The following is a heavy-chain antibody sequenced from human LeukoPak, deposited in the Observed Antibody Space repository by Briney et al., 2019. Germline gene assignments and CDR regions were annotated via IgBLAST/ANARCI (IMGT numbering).Heavy chain of an antibody. CDR1: GGSFSGYY. Sequence: SETLSLTCAVYGGSFSGYYWSWIRQPPGKGLEWIGEINHSGSTNYNPSLKSRVTISVDTSKNQFSLKLSSVTAADTAVYYCARWSRRFAELRFDYWGQGTLVTVSS. CDR2: INHSGST. D-gene: IGHD3-10*01. CDR3: ARWSRRFAELRFDY. J-gene: IGHJ4*02. V-gene: IGHV4-34*01.